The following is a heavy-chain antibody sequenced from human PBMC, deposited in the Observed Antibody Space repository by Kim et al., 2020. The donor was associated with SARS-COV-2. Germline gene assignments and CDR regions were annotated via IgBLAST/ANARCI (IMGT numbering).Heavy chain of an antibody. D-gene: IGHD6-19*01. V-gene: IGHV1-69*04. CDR2: GIA. Sequence: GIANYAQKFQGRVTITADKSTSTAYMELSSLRSEDTAVYYCARVAVAGIVWGQGTLVTVSS. CDR3: ARVAVAGIV. J-gene: IGHJ4*02.